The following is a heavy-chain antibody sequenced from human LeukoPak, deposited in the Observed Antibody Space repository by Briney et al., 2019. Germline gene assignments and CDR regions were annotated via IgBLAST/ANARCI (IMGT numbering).Heavy chain of an antibody. CDR2: IIPIFGTA. V-gene: IGHV1-69*05. Sequence: GASVKLSCKASGATFSSYAISWVRQAPGQGLEWMGGIIPIFGTANYAQKFQGRVTITTDESTSTAYMELSSLRSEDTAVYYCARRWLGNYDMDVWGKGTTVTVSS. CDR1: GATFSSYA. J-gene: IGHJ6*03. D-gene: IGHD3-10*01. CDR3: ARRWLGNYDMDV.